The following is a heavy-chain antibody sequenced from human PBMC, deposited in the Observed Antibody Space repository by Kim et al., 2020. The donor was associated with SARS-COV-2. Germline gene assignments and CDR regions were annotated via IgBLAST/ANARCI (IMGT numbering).Heavy chain of an antibody. V-gene: IGHV3-23*01. CDR1: GFTFRTYA. CDR3: AKTLEDSSNWDYFDY. Sequence: GGSLRLSCAVSGFTFRTYAMSWVRQAPGKGLEWVSAVGTSGVSRYYADSVKGRFTISRDNSRDTLDLQMSSLRAEDTAIYFCAKTLEDSSNWDYFDYWG. CDR2: VGTSGVSR. D-gene: IGHD6-13*01. J-gene: IGHJ4*01.